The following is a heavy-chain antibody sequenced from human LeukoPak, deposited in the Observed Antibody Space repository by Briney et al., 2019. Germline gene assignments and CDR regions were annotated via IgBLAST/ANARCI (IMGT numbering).Heavy chain of an antibody. V-gene: IGHV3-48*01. J-gene: IGHJ4*02. CDR2: ISRSFTPI. CDR3: ARGNPGGEFY. CDR1: GFSFSDYS. D-gene: IGHD1-14*01. Sequence: GGSLRLSCAASGFSFSDYSMTWVRQAPGKGLEWVSYISRSFTPIYYAESVKGRFTISRDNAKNSLYLQMNSLRVEDTAVYYCARGNPGGEFYWGQGTLVTVSS.